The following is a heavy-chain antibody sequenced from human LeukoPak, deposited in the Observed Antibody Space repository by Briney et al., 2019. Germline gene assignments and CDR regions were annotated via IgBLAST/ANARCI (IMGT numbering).Heavy chain of an antibody. CDR3: ARGPYSYDSSGAFDI. CDR1: GGSISSGRYY. Sequence: PSETLSLTCNVSGGSISSGRYYWSWIRQPAGKGLEWIGRISSSGSTNYNPSLKSRVTISVDTSKNQFSLKLSSVTAADTAVYFCARGPYSYDSSGAFDIWGQGTMVTVSS. V-gene: IGHV4-61*02. D-gene: IGHD3-22*01. CDR2: ISSSGST. J-gene: IGHJ3*02.